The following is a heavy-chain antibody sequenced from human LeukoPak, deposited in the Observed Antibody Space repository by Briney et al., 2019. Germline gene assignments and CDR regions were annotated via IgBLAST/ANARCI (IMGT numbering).Heavy chain of an antibody. J-gene: IGHJ4*02. D-gene: IGHD5-18*01. CDR1: GFTFSKYA. V-gene: IGHV3-33*08. Sequence: GGSLRLSCGASGFTFSKYAMHWVRQAPDKGLEWVAAMWSDGINKYYSDSVRGRFTVSRDNSQNTLYLQMNSLRVEDTAVYYCARDPSRYSGDYWGQGTLVTVSS. CDR3: ARDPSRYSGDY. CDR2: MWSDGINK.